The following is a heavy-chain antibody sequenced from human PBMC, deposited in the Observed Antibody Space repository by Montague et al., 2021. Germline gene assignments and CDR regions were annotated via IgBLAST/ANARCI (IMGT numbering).Heavy chain of an antibody. V-gene: IGHV4-39*01. J-gene: IGHJ5*02. CDR2: IYYNGTT. CDR1: GGSISSASYY. D-gene: IGHD2-15*01. Sequence: ETLSLTCTVSGGSISSASYYWGWIRQPPGKGLEFIGVIYYNGTTYHNPSLKSRVTVSMDTSKNQFSLKLSSVTATDTAVYYCARSLYCRGGSCYSGFDPWGQGTLVTASS. CDR3: ARSLYCRGGSCYSGFDP.